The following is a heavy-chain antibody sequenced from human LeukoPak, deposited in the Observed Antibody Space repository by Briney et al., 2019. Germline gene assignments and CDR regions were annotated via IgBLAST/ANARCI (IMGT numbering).Heavy chain of an antibody. CDR3: ARGRTLGYYDFWSGYYSSLDY. V-gene: IGHV1-8*03. D-gene: IGHD3-3*01. CDR2: MNPNSGNT. CDR1: GYTFTSYG. J-gene: IGHJ4*02. Sequence: ASVKVSCKASGYTFTSYGISWVRQAPGQGLEWMGWMNPNSGNTGYAQKFQGRVTITRNTSISTAYMELSSLRSEDTAVYYCARGRTLGYYDFWSGYYSSLDYWGQGTLVTVSS.